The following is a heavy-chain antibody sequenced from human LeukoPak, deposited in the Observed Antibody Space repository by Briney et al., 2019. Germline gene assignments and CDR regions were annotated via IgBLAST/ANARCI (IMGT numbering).Heavy chain of an antibody. V-gene: IGHV3-21*01. D-gene: IGHD2-2*01. Sequence: GGSLRLSCAASGFTFSNALMNWVRQAPGKGLEWVSSISSSSSYIDYTESVKGRFTISRDNAKNSLYLQMNSLRAEDTAVYYCARDGADCSSTRCYENYYYYGMDVWGQGTTVTVSS. J-gene: IGHJ6*02. CDR3: ARDGADCSSTRCYENYYYYGMDV. CDR1: GFTFSNAL. CDR2: ISSSSSYI.